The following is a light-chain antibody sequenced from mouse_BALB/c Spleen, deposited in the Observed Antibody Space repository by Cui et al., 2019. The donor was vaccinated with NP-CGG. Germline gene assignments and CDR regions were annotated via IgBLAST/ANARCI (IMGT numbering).Light chain of an antibody. V-gene: IGLV1*01. CDR2: GTN. J-gene: IGLJ1*01. CDR3: ALWYSNHWM. Sequence: QAVVTQKLAPTTSPGETVTLTCRSSTGAVISSNYANWVQEKPDHLFTGLIGGTNNRVPGVPARFSGSLIGDKAALTITGAQTEDEAIYFCALWYSNHWMFGGGTKLTVL. CDR1: TGAVISSNY.